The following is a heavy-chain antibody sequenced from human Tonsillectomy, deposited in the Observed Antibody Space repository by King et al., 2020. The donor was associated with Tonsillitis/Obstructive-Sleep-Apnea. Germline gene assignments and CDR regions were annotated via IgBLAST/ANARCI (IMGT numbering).Heavy chain of an antibody. V-gene: IGHV3-48*03. Sequence: VQLVESGGGLVQPGGSLRLSCAASGFSFSRYEMNWVRQAPGKGLEWVSYISSSGSTIYYADSVKGRFTISRDNAKNSLYLQMNSLRAEDTAVYYCASGLVRRVIITAVFDYWGQGTLVTVSS. CDR2: ISSSGSTI. CDR3: ASGLVRRVIITAVFDY. CDR1: GFSFSRYE. D-gene: IGHD3-10*01. J-gene: IGHJ4*02.